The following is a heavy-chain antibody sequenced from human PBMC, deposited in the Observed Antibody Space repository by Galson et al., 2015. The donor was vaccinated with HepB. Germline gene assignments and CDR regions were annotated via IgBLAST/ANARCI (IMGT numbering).Heavy chain of an antibody. CDR3: AKVHYYGSGSYYNPSDYYDSSGAFDI. D-gene: IGHD3-10*01. V-gene: IGHV3-30*02. CDR2: IRYDGSNK. Sequence: SLRLSCAASGFTFSSYGMHWVHQAPGKGLEWVAFIRYDGSNKYYADSVKGRFTISRDNSKNTLYLQMNSLRAEDTAVYYCAKVHYYGSGSYYNPSDYYDSSGAFDIWGQGTMVTVSS. J-gene: IGHJ3*02. CDR1: GFTFSSYG.